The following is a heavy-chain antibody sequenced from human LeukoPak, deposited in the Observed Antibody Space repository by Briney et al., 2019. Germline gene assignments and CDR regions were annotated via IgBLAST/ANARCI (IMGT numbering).Heavy chain of an antibody. J-gene: IGHJ4*02. Sequence: SVKVSCKASGGTFSSYTISWVRQAPGQGLEWMGRIIPILGIANYAQEFQGRVTITADKSTSTAYMELSSLRSEDTAVYYCASHPYYDSSGTNAGYWGQGTLVTVSS. D-gene: IGHD3-22*01. V-gene: IGHV1-69*02. CDR3: ASHPYYDSSGTNAGY. CDR1: GGTFSSYT. CDR2: IIPILGIA.